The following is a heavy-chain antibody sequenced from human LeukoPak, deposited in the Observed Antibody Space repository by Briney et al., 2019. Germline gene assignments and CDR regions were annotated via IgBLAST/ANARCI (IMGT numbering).Heavy chain of an antibody. J-gene: IGHJ6*03. D-gene: IGHD2-8*01. CDR2: THDSGST. V-gene: IGHV4-59*08. Sequence: PSETLSLTCTVSGGSISSYYWSWIRQPPGKGLEWIGYTHDSGSTNYNPSLKSRVTISVDTSKNQFSLKLNSMTAADTAVYYCARHAQMVYATKYYYYYMDVWGKGTTVTVSS. CDR1: GGSISSYY. CDR3: ARHAQMVYATKYYYYYMDV.